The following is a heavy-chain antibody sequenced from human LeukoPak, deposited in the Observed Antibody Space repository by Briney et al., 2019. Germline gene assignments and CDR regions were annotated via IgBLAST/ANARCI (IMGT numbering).Heavy chain of an antibody. D-gene: IGHD2-2*01. CDR3: ARGPPCSSTSCYVTGAFDF. CDR2: VSSSSTSI. Sequence: KPGGSLRLSCAASGFSFSIYSMNWVRQAPGKGLEWVSSVSSSSTSIYYADSLKGRFTISRDNAKNSLFLQVNSLRDVDTAVYYCARGPPCSSTSCYVTGAFDFWGQGTMVTVSS. CDR1: GFSFSIYS. V-gene: IGHV3-21*01. J-gene: IGHJ3*01.